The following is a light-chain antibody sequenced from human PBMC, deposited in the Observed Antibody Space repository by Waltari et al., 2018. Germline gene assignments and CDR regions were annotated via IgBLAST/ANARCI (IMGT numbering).Light chain of an antibody. CDR2: EDN. CDR3: YSTDSSSKGV. Sequence: SYELTQPPSVSVSPGQTARIPCSGDTLPRKYVYWYQQKSGQAPVLVIFEDNKRPSGIPERFSGSISGTMATLTISGAQVEDEADYYCYSTDSSSKGVFGAGTKVTVL. CDR1: TLPRKY. J-gene: IGLJ1*01. V-gene: IGLV3-10*01.